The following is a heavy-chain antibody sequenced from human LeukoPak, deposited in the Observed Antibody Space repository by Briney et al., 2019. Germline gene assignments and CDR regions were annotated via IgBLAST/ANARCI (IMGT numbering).Heavy chain of an antibody. D-gene: IGHD3-10*01. Sequence: GKSLKISCKGSGYSFTSYWIGWVRQMPGKGLEWVGIIHPGDSDTRYSPSFQGQVTISADKSISTAYLQWSSLKASDTAMYYCARPAMVRGDKDAFDIWGQGTMVTVSS. CDR1: GYSFTSYW. CDR2: IHPGDSDT. J-gene: IGHJ3*02. V-gene: IGHV5-51*01. CDR3: ARPAMVRGDKDAFDI.